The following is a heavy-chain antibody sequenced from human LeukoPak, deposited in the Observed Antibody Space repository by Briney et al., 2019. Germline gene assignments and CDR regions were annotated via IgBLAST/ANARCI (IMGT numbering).Heavy chain of an antibody. CDR1: GYTFSDYY. CDR2: INPNSGGT. D-gene: IGHD5-18*01. V-gene: IGHV1-2*02. CDR3: ARVDTALNY. J-gene: IGHJ4*02. Sequence: ASVKVSCEASGYTFSDYYLHWVRQAPGQGLEWMGWINPNSGGTKSAQEFQGRVTMTRDTSISTAYMELSGLTSDDTAVYYCARVDTALNYWGQGTLVTVSS.